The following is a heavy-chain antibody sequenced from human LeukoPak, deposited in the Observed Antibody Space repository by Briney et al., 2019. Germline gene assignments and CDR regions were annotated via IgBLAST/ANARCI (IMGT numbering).Heavy chain of an antibody. Sequence: ASVKVSCKVSRYTLTELSMHWVRQAPGKGLEWMGGFDPEDGETIYAQKFQGRVTMTEDTSTDTAYMELSSLRSEDTAVYYCATYTSSTPYYYMDVWGKGTTVTVSS. D-gene: IGHD2-2*01. CDR2: FDPEDGET. CDR3: ATYTSSTPYYYMDV. J-gene: IGHJ6*03. CDR1: RYTLTELS. V-gene: IGHV1-24*01.